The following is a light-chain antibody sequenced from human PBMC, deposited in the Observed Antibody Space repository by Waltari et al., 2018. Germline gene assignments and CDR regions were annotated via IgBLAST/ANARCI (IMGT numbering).Light chain of an antibody. CDR3: QQYGSSPVT. V-gene: IGKV3-20*01. Sequence: IVLTQSPGTLSLSPGGRATLPCRASQSVSSSFLAWYQQKPGQAPRLLISVASRRATGIPDRFSGSGSGTDFTLTISRLEPEDFAVYYCQQYGSSPVTFGQGTKLEIK. CDR2: VAS. CDR1: QSVSSSF. J-gene: IGKJ2*01.